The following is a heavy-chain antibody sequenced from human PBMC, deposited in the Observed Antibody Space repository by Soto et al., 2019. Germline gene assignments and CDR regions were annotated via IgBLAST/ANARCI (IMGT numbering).Heavy chain of an antibody. CDR1: SGSISSYY. V-gene: IGHV4-59*01. J-gene: IGHJ6*02. Sequence: SETLSLTCTVSSGSISSYYWSWIRQPPGKGLEWVGYIYYSGSPNYNPSLKSRVTISVDTSKNQFSLKLSSVTAADTAVYYCARESLAYCSVGSCQGSYYYGLDVWGQGTTVTVSS. CDR3: ARESLAYCSVGSCQGSYYYGLDV. D-gene: IGHD2-15*01. CDR2: IYYSGSP.